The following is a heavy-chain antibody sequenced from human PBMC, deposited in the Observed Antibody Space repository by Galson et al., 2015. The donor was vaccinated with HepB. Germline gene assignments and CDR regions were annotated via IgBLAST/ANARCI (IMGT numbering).Heavy chain of an antibody. CDR1: GFTFNSFG. CDR2: ISDDGSNK. CDR3: AKDPYDNKGESYYGMDV. V-gene: IGHV3-30*18. Sequence: SLRLSCAASGFTFNSFGMHWVRQAPGKGLEWVAVISDDGSNKYYADSVKGRFTISRVNSKKTLFLQMNSLRAEDTAVYYCAKDPYDNKGESYYGMDVWGQGTTVTVSS. D-gene: IGHD3-22*01. J-gene: IGHJ6*02.